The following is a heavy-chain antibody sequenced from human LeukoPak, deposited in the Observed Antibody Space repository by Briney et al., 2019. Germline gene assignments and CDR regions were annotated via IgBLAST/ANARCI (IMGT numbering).Heavy chain of an antibody. CDR2: ISAYNGNT. V-gene: IGHV1-18*01. J-gene: IGHJ3*02. D-gene: IGHD3-16*01. Sequence: ASVKVSCKASGYTFTSYGISWVRQAPGQGLEWMGWISAYNGNTNYAQKLQGRVTMTTDTSTSTAYMELRSLRSDDTAVYYCARDLEYLYPGGAFDIWGQGTMVTVSS. CDR3: ARDLEYLYPGGAFDI. CDR1: GYTFTSYG.